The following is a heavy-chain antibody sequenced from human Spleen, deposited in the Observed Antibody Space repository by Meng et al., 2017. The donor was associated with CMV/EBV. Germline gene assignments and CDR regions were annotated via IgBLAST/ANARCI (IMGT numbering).Heavy chain of an antibody. J-gene: IGHJ4*02. D-gene: IGHD3-3*01. CDR3: ARDLREYNFWSGYFFYFDY. V-gene: IGHV3-48*03. CDR1: GFTFSSYE. Sequence: GESLKISCAASGFTFSSYEMNWVRQAPGKGLEWVSYISSSGSTIYYADSVKGRFTISRDNAKNSLYLQMNSLRAEDTAVYYCARDLREYNFWSGYFFYFDYWGQGTLVTVSS. CDR2: ISSSGSTI.